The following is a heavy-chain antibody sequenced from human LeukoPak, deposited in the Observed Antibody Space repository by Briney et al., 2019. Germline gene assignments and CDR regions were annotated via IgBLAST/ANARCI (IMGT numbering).Heavy chain of an antibody. CDR2: IYYSGST. CDR1: GGSISSSSYY. Sequence: SETLSLTCTVSGGSISSSSYYWGWIRQPPGKGLEWIGSIYYSGSTYYNPSLKSRVTISVDTSKNQFSLKLSSVTAADTAVYYCARDIAVAGGRFDYWGQGTLVTVSS. D-gene: IGHD6-19*01. V-gene: IGHV4-39*07. J-gene: IGHJ4*02. CDR3: ARDIAVAGGRFDY.